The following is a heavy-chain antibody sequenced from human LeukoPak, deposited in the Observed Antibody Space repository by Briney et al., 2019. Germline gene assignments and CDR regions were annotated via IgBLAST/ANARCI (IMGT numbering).Heavy chain of an antibody. D-gene: IGHD6-6*01. Sequence: GGSLRLSCAASGFTFSNYVMTWVRQAPGKGLEWVSGISCSGGTTYYADSAKGRFTISRDNPKNTLYLQINSLRAEDTAVYYCAKDLRSTSSRGAIDYWGQGTLVSVSS. CDR1: GFTFSNYV. J-gene: IGHJ4*02. CDR3: AKDLRSTSSRGAIDY. CDR2: ISCSGGTT. V-gene: IGHV3-23*01.